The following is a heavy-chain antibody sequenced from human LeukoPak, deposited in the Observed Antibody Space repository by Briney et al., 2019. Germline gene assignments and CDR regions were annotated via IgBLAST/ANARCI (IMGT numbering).Heavy chain of an antibody. CDR3: ARNGDYYEKSGYYYLFDF. CDR1: GGSINNYY. V-gene: IGHV4-59*01. Sequence: SETLSLTCTVSGGSINNYYWSWIRQPPGRGLEYIGYIYYSGSANYNPSLKSRVTISVDPSKNQFSLKLSSVTAADTAVYYCARNGDYYEKSGYYYLFDFWGQGTLVTVSS. CDR2: IYYSGSA. D-gene: IGHD3-22*01. J-gene: IGHJ4*02.